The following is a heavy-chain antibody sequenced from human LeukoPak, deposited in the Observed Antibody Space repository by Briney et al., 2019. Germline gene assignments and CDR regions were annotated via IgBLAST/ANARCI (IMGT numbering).Heavy chain of an antibody. D-gene: IGHD5/OR15-5a*01. J-gene: IGHJ4*02. V-gene: IGHV3-30-3*01. Sequence: GRSLRLSCAASGFTFTSYSMHWVRRAPGKGLEWVAVISYDGNTKFHADSVKGRFTISRDNFKDALYLQLNNLETEDTAVYYCARETQTLRLGIDHWGQGVLVTVSS. CDR2: ISYDGNTK. CDR3: ARETQTLRLGIDH. CDR1: GFTFTSYS.